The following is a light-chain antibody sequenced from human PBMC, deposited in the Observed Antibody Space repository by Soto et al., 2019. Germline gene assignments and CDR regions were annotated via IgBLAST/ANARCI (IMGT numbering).Light chain of an antibody. V-gene: IGKV1-5*03. Sequence: IPISPSPSTLSGSVGDRLTITGPCSQTISSWLAWYQQKPGKAPKLLIYRASTLKSGVPSRFSGSGSGTDFTLTISRLEPEDFAVYYCQQYGSSPPITFGQGTRLE. CDR1: QTISSW. CDR3: QQYGSSPPIT. CDR2: RAS. J-gene: IGKJ5*01.